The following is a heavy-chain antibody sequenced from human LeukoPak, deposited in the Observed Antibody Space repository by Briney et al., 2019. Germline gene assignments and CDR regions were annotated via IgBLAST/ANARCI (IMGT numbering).Heavy chain of an antibody. J-gene: IGHJ4*02. CDR2: ISSSGSTI. CDR1: GFIFSDYY. Sequence: TGGSLRLSCAASGFIFSDYYMSWIRQAPGKGLEWVSYISSSGSTIYYADSVKGRFTISRDNAKNSLYLQMNSLRAEDTAVYYCARADTYYYGSGSFGWGQGTLVTVSS. D-gene: IGHD3-10*01. V-gene: IGHV3-11*01. CDR3: ARADTYYYGSGSFG.